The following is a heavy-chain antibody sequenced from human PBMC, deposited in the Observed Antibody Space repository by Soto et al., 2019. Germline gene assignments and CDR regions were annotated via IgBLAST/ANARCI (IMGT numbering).Heavy chain of an antibody. J-gene: IGHJ6*03. CDR2: ISAYNGNT. CDR1: GYTFTSYG. D-gene: IGHD5-18*01. Sequence: ASVKVSCKASGYTFTSYGISWVRQAPGQGLEWMGWISAYNGNTNYAQKLQGRVTMTTDTSTSTAYMELRSLRSDDTAVYYCARDEDTATSYYMDVWGKGTTVTVSS. CDR3: ARDEDTATSYYMDV. V-gene: IGHV1-18*01.